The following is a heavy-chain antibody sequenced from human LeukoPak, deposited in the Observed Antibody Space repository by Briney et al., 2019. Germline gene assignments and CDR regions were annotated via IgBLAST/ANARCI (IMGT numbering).Heavy chain of an antibody. CDR1: GFTVSSNY. Sequence: PGGSLRLSCAASGFTVSSNYMSWVRQAPGKGLEWVSVIYSGGSTYYADSVKGRFTISRDNSKNTLYLQMNSLRAEDTAVYYCARGYGDLTSGYFDYWGQGTLVTVSS. D-gene: IGHD4-17*01. V-gene: IGHV3-66*01. J-gene: IGHJ4*02. CDR2: IYSGGST. CDR3: ARGYGDLTSGYFDY.